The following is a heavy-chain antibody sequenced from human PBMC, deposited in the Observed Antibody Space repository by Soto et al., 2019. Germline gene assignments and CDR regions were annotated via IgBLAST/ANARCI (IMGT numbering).Heavy chain of an antibody. Sequence: QVQLVESGGGVVQPGRSLRLSCAASGFTFSSYAMHWVRRAPGKGLEWVAVISYDGSNKYYADSVKGRFTISRDNSKNTLYLQMNSLRAEDTAVYYCARIVSDDSSGYYFDYWGQGTLVTVSS. V-gene: IGHV3-30-3*01. D-gene: IGHD3-22*01. J-gene: IGHJ4*02. CDR2: ISYDGSNK. CDR3: ARIVSDDSSGYYFDY. CDR1: GFTFSSYA.